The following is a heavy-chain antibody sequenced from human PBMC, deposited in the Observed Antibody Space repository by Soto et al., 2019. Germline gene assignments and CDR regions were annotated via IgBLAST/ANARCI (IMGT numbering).Heavy chain of an antibody. J-gene: IGHJ4*02. CDR3: AIALVATNAFDY. CDR2: IIPILRTA. Sequence: QVQVEQSGAEVKKPGSSVKVSCKASGDTFSSYGFTWVRQAPGHGLEWMGGIIPILRTANYAQKFQGRVSITADESTSTAYLELSSLRSEDTAVYYCAIALVATNAFDYWCQGILVTVSS. D-gene: IGHD5-12*01. CDR1: GDTFSSYG. V-gene: IGHV1-69*11.